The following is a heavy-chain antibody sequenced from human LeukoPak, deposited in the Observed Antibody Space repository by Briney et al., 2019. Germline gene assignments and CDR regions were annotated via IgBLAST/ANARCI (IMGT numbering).Heavy chain of an antibody. V-gene: IGHV3-23*01. CDR1: GFTFSSYS. Sequence: PGGSLRLSCAASGFTFSSYSISWVRQPAGGGLGYVSVISATGHNTVYSDSMKGRFTISRDNSKHTMYVHMNSLRGEETAEHYCARSLHSGGWSPGYWGQGTLVSVPS. CDR2: ISATGHNT. D-gene: IGHD5-12*01. CDR3: ARSLHSGGWSPGY. J-gene: IGHJ4*02.